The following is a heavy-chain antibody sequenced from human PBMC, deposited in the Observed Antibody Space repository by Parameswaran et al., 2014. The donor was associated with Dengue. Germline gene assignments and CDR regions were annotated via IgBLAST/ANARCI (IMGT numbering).Heavy chain of an antibody. V-gene: IGHV3-74*01. Sequence: VRQAPGKGLVWVSRINSDGSSTTYADSVKGRFTISRDNAKNTLYLQMNSLRAEDTAVYYCARVNRGSRYFDWTGHYYYGMDVWGQGTTVTVSS. J-gene: IGHJ6*02. CDR3: ARVNRGSRYFDWTGHYYYGMDV. D-gene: IGHD3-9*01. CDR2: INSDGSST.